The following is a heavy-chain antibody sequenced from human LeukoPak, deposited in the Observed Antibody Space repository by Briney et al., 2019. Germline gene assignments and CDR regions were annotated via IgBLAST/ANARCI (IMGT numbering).Heavy chain of an antibody. Sequence: GASVKVSCKASGYTFTSYGISWVRQAPGQGLEWMGWISAYNGNTNYAQKLQGRVTMTTDTSTSTAYMELRSLRSDDTAAYYCASIYYDSSGYGFDPWGQGTLVTVSS. J-gene: IGHJ5*02. V-gene: IGHV1-18*01. CDR3: ASIYYDSSGYGFDP. D-gene: IGHD3-22*01. CDR2: ISAYNGNT. CDR1: GYTFTSYG.